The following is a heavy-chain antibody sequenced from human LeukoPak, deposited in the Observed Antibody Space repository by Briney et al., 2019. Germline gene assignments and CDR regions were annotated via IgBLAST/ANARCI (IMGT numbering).Heavy chain of an antibody. CDR3: ARSSMIVAAIPYGMDV. V-gene: IGHV4-59*01. D-gene: IGHD3-22*01. CDR2: IYYSGST. J-gene: IGHJ6*02. Sequence: TSETLSLTCTVSGGSISSYYWSWIRQPPGKGLEWIGYIYYSGSTNYNPSLKSRVTISVDTSKNQFSLKLSSVTAADTAVYYCARSSMIVAAIPYGMDVWGQGTTVTVSS. CDR1: GGSISSYY.